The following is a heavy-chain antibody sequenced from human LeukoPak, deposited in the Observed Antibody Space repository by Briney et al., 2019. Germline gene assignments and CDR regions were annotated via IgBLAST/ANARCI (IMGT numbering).Heavy chain of an antibody. Sequence: ASVKVSCKASGGTFSSYAISWVRQAPGQGLEWMGGIIPIFGTANYAQKFQGRVPITADESTSTAYMELSSLRSEDTAVYYCARDHDYGGDSDYWGQGTLVTVSS. CDR1: GGTFSSYA. CDR2: IIPIFGTA. CDR3: ARDHDYGGDSDY. V-gene: IGHV1-69*13. J-gene: IGHJ4*02. D-gene: IGHD4-23*01.